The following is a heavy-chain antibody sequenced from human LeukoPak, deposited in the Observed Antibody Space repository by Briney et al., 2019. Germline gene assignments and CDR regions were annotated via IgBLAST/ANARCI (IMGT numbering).Heavy chain of an antibody. J-gene: IGHJ3*02. CDR3: ARASAMTTVPKGAFDI. Sequence: SETLSLTCTVSGGSISSYYWSWIRQPPGKGLEWIGYIYYSGSTNYNPSLKSRVTISVDTSKNQFSLKLSSVTAADTAVYYCARASAMTTVPKGAFDIWGQGTMVTVSS. CDR2: IYYSGST. D-gene: IGHD4-17*01. V-gene: IGHV4-59*01. CDR1: GGSISSYY.